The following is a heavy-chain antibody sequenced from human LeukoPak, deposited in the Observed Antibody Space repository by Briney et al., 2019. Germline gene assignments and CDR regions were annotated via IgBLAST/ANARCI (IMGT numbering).Heavy chain of an antibody. CDR3: ASKLGITGTTGYYYYYMDV. D-gene: IGHD1-7*01. J-gene: IGHJ6*03. V-gene: IGHV3-11*01. CDR2: ISSSGSTI. Sequence: GGSLRLSCAASGFTFSDYYMSWIRQAPGKGLEWVSYISSSGSTIYYADSVKGRFTISRDNAKNPLYLQMNSLGAEDTAVYYCASKLGITGTTGYYYYYMDVWGKGTTVTVSS. CDR1: GFTFSDYY.